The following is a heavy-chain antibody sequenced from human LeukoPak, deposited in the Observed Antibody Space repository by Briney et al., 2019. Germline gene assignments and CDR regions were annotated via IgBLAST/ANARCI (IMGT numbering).Heavy chain of an antibody. V-gene: IGHV5-51*01. J-gene: IGHJ3*02. CDR3: ARPSYRSKNYYDSSGYHQHDAFDI. Sequence: GESLKISCKGSGYSFTSYWIGWVRQMPGKGLEWMGIIYPGDSDTRYSPSFQGQVTISADKSISTAYLQWSSLKASDTAMYYCARPSYRSKNYYDSSGYHQHDAFDIWGQGTMVTVSS. CDR1: GYSFTSYW. CDR2: IYPGDSDT. D-gene: IGHD3-22*01.